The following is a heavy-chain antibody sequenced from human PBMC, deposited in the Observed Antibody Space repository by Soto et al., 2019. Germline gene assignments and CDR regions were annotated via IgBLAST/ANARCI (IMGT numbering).Heavy chain of an antibody. D-gene: IGHD3-22*01. CDR3: AREDYDSSGYYLDY. Sequence: AASVKVSCKASGYTFTGYYMHWVRQAPGQGLEWMGWINPNSGGTNYAQKFQGWVTMTRDTSISTAYMELSRLRSDDTAVYYCAREDYDSSGYYLDYWGQGTLVTVSS. CDR2: INPNSGGT. CDR1: GYTFTGYY. J-gene: IGHJ4*02. V-gene: IGHV1-2*04.